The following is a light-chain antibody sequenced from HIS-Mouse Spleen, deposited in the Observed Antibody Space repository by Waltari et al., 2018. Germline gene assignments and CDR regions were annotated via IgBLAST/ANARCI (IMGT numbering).Light chain of an antibody. Sequence: DIQLTQSPSFLSASVGDRVTITCRASQGISSYLAWYQQKPGKAPKLLIYAASTLQSGVPSRFSGSGSGTEFTLTINSLQPEDFATYYCQQLNSYEFTFGPGTKVDIK. CDR3: QQLNSYEFT. V-gene: IGKV1-9*01. CDR2: AAS. CDR1: QGISSY. J-gene: IGKJ3*01.